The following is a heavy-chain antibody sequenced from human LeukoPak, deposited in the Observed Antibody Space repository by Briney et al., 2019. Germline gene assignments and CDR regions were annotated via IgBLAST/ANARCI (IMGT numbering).Heavy chain of an antibody. CDR3: ARGSSDSGYDWGYC. CDR1: GYTFTSYD. CDR2: MNPNSGNT. Sequence: ASVKVSCKASGYTFTSYDINWVRQATGQGLEWMGWMNPNSGNTGYAQKFQGRVTMTRNTSISTAYMELSSLRSEDTAVYYCARGSSDSGYDWGYCWGQGTLVTVSS. V-gene: IGHV1-8*01. J-gene: IGHJ4*02. D-gene: IGHD5-12*01.